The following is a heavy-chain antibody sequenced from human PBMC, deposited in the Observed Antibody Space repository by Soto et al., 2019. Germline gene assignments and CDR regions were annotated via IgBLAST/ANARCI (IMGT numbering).Heavy chain of an antibody. CDR2: ISYDGSNK. CDR3: AKDSGFIVNARDAFDG. D-gene: IGHD5-12*01. V-gene: IGHV3-30*18. CDR1: GFTFSSYG. J-gene: IGHJ3*01. Sequence: GGSLRLSCAASGFTFSSYGMHWVRQAPGKGLEWVAVISYDGSNKYYADSVKGRFTISRDNSKNTLYLQMNSLRAEDTAVYYCAKDSGFIVNARDAFDGWSQGTKVTVSS.